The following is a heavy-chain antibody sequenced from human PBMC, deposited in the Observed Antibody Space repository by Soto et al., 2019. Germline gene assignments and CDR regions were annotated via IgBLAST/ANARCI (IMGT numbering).Heavy chain of an antibody. D-gene: IGHD1-26*01. CDR2: ISGSGGST. CDR3: SIDRAFGSYYGVVLIFDY. Sequence: GGSLRLSCAASGFTFSSYAMSWVRQAPGKGLEWVSAISGSGGSTYYTDSMKGRCTISRDNSKNTLYLQITSRRAEYTPVYCCSIDRAFGSYYGVVLIFDYWGQEPWSPSPQ. V-gene: IGHV3-23*01. CDR1: GFTFSSYA. J-gene: IGHJ4*01.